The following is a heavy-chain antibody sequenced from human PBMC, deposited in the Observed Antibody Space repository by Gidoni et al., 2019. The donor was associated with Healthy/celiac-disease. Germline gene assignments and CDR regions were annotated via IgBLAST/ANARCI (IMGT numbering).Heavy chain of an antibody. CDR3: ARDEGYGVVWYFDL. J-gene: IGHJ2*01. D-gene: IGHD5-18*01. Sequence: QAPGKGLVWVSRINSDGSSTSYADSVKGRFTISRDNAKKTRYLQMNSLRAEDTAVYYCARDEGYGVVWYFDLWGRGTLVTVSS. CDR2: INSDGSST. V-gene: IGHV3-74*01.